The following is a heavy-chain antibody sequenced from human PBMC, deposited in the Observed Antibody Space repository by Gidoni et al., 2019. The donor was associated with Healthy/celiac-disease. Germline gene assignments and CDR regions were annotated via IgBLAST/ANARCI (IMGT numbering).Heavy chain of an antibody. V-gene: IGHV4-39*01. D-gene: IGHD6-19*01. J-gene: IGHJ6*04. Sequence: QLQLQESGPGLVKPSETLSLTCTVSGCSIRSRSYYWGWIRQPQGKGLEWSGSIYYSGSTYYNPSLKRRVTISVDTSKNKFSLKLSSVTDADTAVYYCARLAVDGMSSGPIYGMDVWGKGTTVTVSS. CDR1: GCSIRSRSYY. CDR3: ARLAVDGMSSGPIYGMDV. CDR2: IYYSGST.